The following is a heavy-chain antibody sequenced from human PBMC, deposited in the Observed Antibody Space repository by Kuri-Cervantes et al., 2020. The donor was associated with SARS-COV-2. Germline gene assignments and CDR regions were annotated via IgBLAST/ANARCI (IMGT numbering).Heavy chain of an antibody. J-gene: IGHJ4*02. Sequence: GGSLRLSCTASRFTLSSYSMNWVRQAPGKWLEWVSSISSSSSYIYYADSVKGRFTISRDNAKNTLYLQMNSLRAGDTAVYYCARASFDFWSGYYTGYFFDYWGQGTLVTVSS. CDR2: ISSSSSYI. D-gene: IGHD3-3*01. CDR1: RFTLSSYS. V-gene: IGHV3-21*01. CDR3: ARASFDFWSGYYTGYFFDY.